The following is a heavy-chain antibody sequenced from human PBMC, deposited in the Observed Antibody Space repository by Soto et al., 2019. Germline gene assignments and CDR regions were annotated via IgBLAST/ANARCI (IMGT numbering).Heavy chain of an antibody. CDR2: IYPGDSDT. D-gene: IGHD3-16*01. CDR3: ARHMTDNYYYYGMDV. V-gene: IGHV5-51*01. Sequence: LGESLKISCKGSGYSFTSYWIGWVRQMPGKGLEWMGIIYPGDSDTRYSPSFQGQVTISADKSISTAYLQWSSLKASDTAMYYCARHMTDNYYYYGMDVWGQGTTVTVSS. J-gene: IGHJ6*02. CDR1: GYSFTSYW.